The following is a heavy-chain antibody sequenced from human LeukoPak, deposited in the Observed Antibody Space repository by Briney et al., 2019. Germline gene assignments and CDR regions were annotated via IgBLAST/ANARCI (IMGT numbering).Heavy chain of an antibody. V-gene: IGHV1-3*03. D-gene: IGHD6-6*01. J-gene: IGHJ4*02. CDR3: ARWEQLGYYFDY. CDR2: INAGNGNT. Sequence: ASVKVSCKASGYTFTSYAMHWVRQAPGQRLEWMGWINAGNGNTKYPQEFQGRVTITRDTSASTAYMELSSLRSEDMAVYYCARWEQLGYYFDYWGQGTLVTVSS. CDR1: GYTFTSYA.